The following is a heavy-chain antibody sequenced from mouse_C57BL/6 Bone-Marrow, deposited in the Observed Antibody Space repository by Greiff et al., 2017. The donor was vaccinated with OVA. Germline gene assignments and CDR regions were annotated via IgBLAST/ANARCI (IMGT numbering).Heavy chain of an antibody. V-gene: IGHV1-64*01. Sequence: QVQLKQPGAELVKPGASVKLSCKASGYTFTSYWMHWVKQRPGQGLEWIGMIHPNSGSTNYNEKFKSKATLTVDKSSSTAYMQLSSLTSEDSAVFDGDRSVYYYGGRWFAYWGQGTLVTVSA. D-gene: IGHD1-1*02. CDR2: IHPNSGST. J-gene: IGHJ3*01. CDR1: GYTFTSYW. CDR3: DRSVYYYGGRWFAY.